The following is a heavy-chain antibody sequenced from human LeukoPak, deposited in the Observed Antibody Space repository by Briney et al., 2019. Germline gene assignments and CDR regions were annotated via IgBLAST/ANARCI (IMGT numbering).Heavy chain of an antibody. J-gene: IGHJ6*02. V-gene: IGHV1-46*01. CDR3: ARGFGRLWLRGRYYYGMDV. CDR1: GYTFTSYY. CDR2: INPSGGST. D-gene: IGHD5-18*01. Sequence: ASVKVSCKASGYTFTSYYMHWVRQAPGQGLEWMGIINPSGGSTSYAQKFQGRVTMTRDTSTSTVYMELSSLRSEDTAVYYCARGFGRLWLRGRYYYGMDVWGQGTTVTVSS.